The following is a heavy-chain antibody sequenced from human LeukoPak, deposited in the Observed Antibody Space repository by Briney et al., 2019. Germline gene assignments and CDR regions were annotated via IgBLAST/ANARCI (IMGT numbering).Heavy chain of an antibody. CDR3: AKTTTGYSSGRYPGWPVDY. D-gene: IGHD6-19*01. J-gene: IGHJ4*02. CDR1: GFTFSSYA. CDR2: IFGSGGST. Sequence: GSLRLSCAASGFTFSSYAMYWVRQAPGKGLEWVSGIFGSGGSTHYADSVKGRFTISRDNSKNTVYLQMNSLRAEDTAVYYCAKTTTGYSSGRYPGWPVDYWGQGTLVTVSS. V-gene: IGHV3-23*01.